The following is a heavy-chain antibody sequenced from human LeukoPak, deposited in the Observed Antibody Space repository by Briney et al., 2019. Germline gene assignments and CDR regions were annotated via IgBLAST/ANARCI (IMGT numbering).Heavy chain of an antibody. CDR1: GFTFSNHI. J-gene: IGHJ3*02. D-gene: IGHD3-10*01. CDR2: MRQDGSDK. V-gene: IGHV3-7*01. Sequence: GGSLRLSCAASGFTFSNHIISWVRQAPGKGLEWVANMRQDGSDKYYVDFVKGRFTISRDNAKNSLYLQMNSLRAEETAVYYCAREGNAFDIWGQGTMVTVSS. CDR3: AREGNAFDI.